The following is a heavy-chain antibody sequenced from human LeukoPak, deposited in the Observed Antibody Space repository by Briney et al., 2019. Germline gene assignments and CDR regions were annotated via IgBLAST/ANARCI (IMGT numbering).Heavy chain of an antibody. V-gene: IGHV3-23*01. Sequence: GGSLRLSCAASGFTFSSYAMSWVRQAPGKGLEWVSAISGSGGSTYYADSVKGRFTISRDNSKNTLYLQMNSLRAEDTAVYYCAKDPGRLWSPLFDYWGHEPWSPSPQ. CDR2: ISGSGGST. CDR3: AKDPGRLWSPLFDY. J-gene: IGHJ4*01. D-gene: IGHD5-18*01. CDR1: GFTFSSYA.